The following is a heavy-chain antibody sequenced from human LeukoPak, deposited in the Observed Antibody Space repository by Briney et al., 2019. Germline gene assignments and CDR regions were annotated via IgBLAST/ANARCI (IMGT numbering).Heavy chain of an antibody. V-gene: IGHV4-59*08. CDR1: GGSISSYY. Sequence: SETLSLTCTVSGGSISSYYWSWIRQPPGKGLEWIGYIYYSGSTNYNPPFKSRVTISVDTSKNQFSLKLSSVTAADTAVYYCASYSGWYSGMDYWGQGTLVTVSS. D-gene: IGHD6-19*01. CDR3: ASYSGWYSGMDY. CDR2: IYYSGST. J-gene: IGHJ4*02.